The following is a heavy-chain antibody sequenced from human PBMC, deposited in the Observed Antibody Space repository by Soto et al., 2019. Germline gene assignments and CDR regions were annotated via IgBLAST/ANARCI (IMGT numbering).Heavy chain of an antibody. CDR3: AREGTASYYYYGMDV. CDR1: GFTFSSYS. D-gene: IGHD5-18*01. J-gene: IGHJ6*02. CDR2: ISSSSSYI. V-gene: IGHV3-21*01. Sequence: EVQLVESGGGLVKPGGSLRLSCAASGFTFSSYSMNWVRQARGKGLEWVSSISSSSSYIYYADSVKGRFTISRDNAKNSLYLQMNSLRAEDTAVYYCAREGTASYYYYGMDVWGQGTTVTVSS.